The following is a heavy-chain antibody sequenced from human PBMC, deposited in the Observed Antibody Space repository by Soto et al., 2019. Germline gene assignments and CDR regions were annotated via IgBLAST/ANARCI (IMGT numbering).Heavy chain of an antibody. Sequence: QVQLVESGGGVVQPGRSLRLSCAASGFTFSSYGMHWVRQAPGKGLEWVAVISYDGSNKYYADSVKGRFTISRDNSKNTLYLQMNSLRAEDTAVYYCAKDRRGWLVRRMDDAFDIWGQGTMVTVSS. CDR2: ISYDGSNK. J-gene: IGHJ3*02. CDR1: GFTFSSYG. V-gene: IGHV3-30*18. D-gene: IGHD6-19*01. CDR3: AKDRRGWLVRRMDDAFDI.